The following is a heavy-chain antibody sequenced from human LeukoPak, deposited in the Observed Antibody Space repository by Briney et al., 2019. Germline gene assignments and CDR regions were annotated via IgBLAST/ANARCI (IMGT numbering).Heavy chain of an antibody. J-gene: IGHJ4*02. CDR2: IRYDGSNK. Sequence: PGGSLRLSCAASGFTFSSHGMHWVRQAPGKGLEWVAFIRYDGSNKYYADSVKGRFTISRDNSKNTLYLQMNSLRAEDTAVYYCAKDEVVVVPAAIDGLDYWGQGTLVTVSS. CDR1: GFTFSSHG. V-gene: IGHV3-30*02. D-gene: IGHD2-2*01. CDR3: AKDEVVVVPAAIDGLDY.